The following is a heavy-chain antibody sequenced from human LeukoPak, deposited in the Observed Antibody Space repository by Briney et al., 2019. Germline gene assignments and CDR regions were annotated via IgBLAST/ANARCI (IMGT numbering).Heavy chain of an antibody. V-gene: IGHV4-34*01. Sequence: KTSETLSLTCVVYGGSLSGYCWSWIRQPPGKGLEWIGYIYYSGSTYYNPSLKSRVTISVDTSKNQFSLKLNSVTAADTAVYYCARGENYDILTGYLFDYWGQGTLVTVSS. CDR2: IYYSGST. CDR1: GGSLSGYC. D-gene: IGHD3-9*01. CDR3: ARGENYDILTGYLFDY. J-gene: IGHJ4*02.